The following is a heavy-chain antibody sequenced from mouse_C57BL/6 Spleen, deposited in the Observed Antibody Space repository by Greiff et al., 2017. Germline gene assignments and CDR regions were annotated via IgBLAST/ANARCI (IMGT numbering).Heavy chain of an antibody. V-gene: IGHV1-55*01. J-gene: IGHJ3*01. CDR3: ARSGGGDSSGRLAY. Sequence: VQLQQPGAELVKPGASVKMSCKASGYTFTSYWITWVKQRPGQGLEWIGDIYPGSGSTNYNEKFKSKATLTVDTSSSTAYMQLSSLTAEDSAVYYCARSGGGDSSGRLAYWGQGTLVTVSA. CDR2: IYPGSGST. CDR1: GYTFTSYW. D-gene: IGHD3-2*02.